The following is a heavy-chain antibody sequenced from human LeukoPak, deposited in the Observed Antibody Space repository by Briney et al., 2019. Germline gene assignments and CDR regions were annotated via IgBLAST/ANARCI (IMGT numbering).Heavy chain of an antibody. CDR3: AKDFHYYDSSGYLADGDY. Sequence: DGSNKYYADSVKGRFTISRDNSKNTLYLQMNSLRAEDTAVYYCAKDFHYYDSSGYLADGDYWGQGTLVTVSS. V-gene: IGHV3-30*01. J-gene: IGHJ4*02. CDR2: DGSNK. D-gene: IGHD3-22*01.